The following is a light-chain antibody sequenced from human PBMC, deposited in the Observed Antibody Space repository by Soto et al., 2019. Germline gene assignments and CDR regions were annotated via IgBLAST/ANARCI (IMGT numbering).Light chain of an antibody. V-gene: IGLV2-8*01. J-gene: IGLJ1*01. CDR1: SSDVGGYKY. CDR3: SSYAGINNLGV. CDR2: EVN. Sequence: QSALTQPPSASGSPGQPVTISCTGTSSDVGGYKYVSWYQQHPGKAPKLMIFEVNKRPSGVPDRFSGSKSGNTASLTVSGLQAEDEADYYCSSYAGINNLGVFGTGTKLTFL.